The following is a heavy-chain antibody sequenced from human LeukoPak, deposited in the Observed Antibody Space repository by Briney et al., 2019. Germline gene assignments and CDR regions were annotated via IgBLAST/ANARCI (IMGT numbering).Heavy chain of an antibody. J-gene: IGHJ4*02. D-gene: IGHD3-3*01. Sequence: SETLSLTCTVFGDSVSSSNYYWAWFRQPPGKGLDWIGSLYYDGRTYYSPSLESRVTVSVDTSKNQFSLKLSSVTAADTAVYYCARDTKEGVFDYWGQGTLVTVSS. CDR3: ARDTKEGVFDY. CDR1: GDSVSSSNYY. CDR2: LYYDGRT. V-gene: IGHV4-39*02.